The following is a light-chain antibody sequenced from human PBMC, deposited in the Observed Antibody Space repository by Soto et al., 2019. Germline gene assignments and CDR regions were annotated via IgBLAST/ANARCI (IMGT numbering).Light chain of an antibody. Sequence: EIVLTQSPATLSLSPGERATLSCRASQNVNNYLAWYQQKPGQAPRLLIYDASNRATGIPARFSGSGSGTDFTLTISSLEPEDFAVYYCQQRSTWPLTFGGGTKVESK. CDR1: QNVNNY. V-gene: IGKV3-11*01. J-gene: IGKJ4*01. CDR3: QQRSTWPLT. CDR2: DAS.